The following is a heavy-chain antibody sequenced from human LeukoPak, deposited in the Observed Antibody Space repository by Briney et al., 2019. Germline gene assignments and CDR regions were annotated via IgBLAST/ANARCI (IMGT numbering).Heavy chain of an antibody. D-gene: IGHD6-19*01. CDR2: INPNSGGT. CDR3: ARAPSSGWYYYFDY. J-gene: IGHJ4*02. Sequence: GASVKVSCKASGYTFTGYYMHWVRQAPGQGLEWMGWINPNSGGTNYAQKFQGRVTMTRDTSISTAYMELSRLRSDDTAVYYCARAPSSGWYYYFDYWGQGTLVTVSS. V-gene: IGHV1-2*02. CDR1: GYTFTGYY.